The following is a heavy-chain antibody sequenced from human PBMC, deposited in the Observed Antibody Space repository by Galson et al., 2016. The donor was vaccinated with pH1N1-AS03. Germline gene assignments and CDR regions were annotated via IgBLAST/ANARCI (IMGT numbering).Heavy chain of an antibody. V-gene: IGHV1-3*01. CDR3: ARTNYYHSSGDY. Sequence: SVKVSCKASGYTFTNYAVHWVRQAPGQRLEWMGWINADNTDTKYSQKFQDRVTITRDTFATTAYMELSSRRSEGTAVYYCARTNYYHSSGDYWGQGTLVTVSS. D-gene: IGHD3-22*01. CDR1: GYTFTNYA. CDR2: INADNTDT. J-gene: IGHJ4*02.